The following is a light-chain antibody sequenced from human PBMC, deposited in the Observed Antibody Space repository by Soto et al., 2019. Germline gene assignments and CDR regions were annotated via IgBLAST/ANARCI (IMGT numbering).Light chain of an antibody. J-gene: IGKJ2*01. V-gene: IGKV1-39*01. Sequence: DIQMTQSPSSLSASVRDRVTITCRASQTISTHLNWYQQKPGKAPKLLIYAASTLQSGVPARFSGSGSGTEFTLTISSLQSEDFAVYYCQQYNNWPPYTFGQGTKLEIK. CDR2: AAS. CDR3: QQYNNWPPYT. CDR1: QTISTH.